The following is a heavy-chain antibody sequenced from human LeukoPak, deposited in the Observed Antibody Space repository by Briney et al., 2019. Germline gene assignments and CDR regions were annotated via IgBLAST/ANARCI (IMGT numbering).Heavy chain of an antibody. Sequence: PSETLSLTCIVSGGSISTHYWSWIRQPPGKGLEWIGYIYYSGSTNYNPSLKSRVTISVDTSKNQFSLKLSSVTAADTAVYYCASGYYYDSSGYYPLNYWGQGTLVTVSS. CDR1: GGSISTHY. D-gene: IGHD3-22*01. J-gene: IGHJ4*02. V-gene: IGHV4-59*11. CDR2: IYYSGST. CDR3: ASGYYYDSSGYYPLNY.